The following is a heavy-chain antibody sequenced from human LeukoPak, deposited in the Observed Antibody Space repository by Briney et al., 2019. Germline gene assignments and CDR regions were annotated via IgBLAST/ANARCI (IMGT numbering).Heavy chain of an antibody. CDR2: IYYSGST. V-gene: IGHV4-59*08. CDR1: GGSISSYY. CDR3: ARWGSSSMDEYYYYYYGMDV. J-gene: IGHJ6*02. Sequence: SETLSLTCTVSGGSISSYYWSWIRQPPGKGGEWIGYIYYSGSTNYNPSLKSRVTISVDTSKNQFSLKLSSVTAADTAVYYCARWGSSSMDEYYYYYYGMDVWGQGTTVTVSS. D-gene: IGHD3-16*01.